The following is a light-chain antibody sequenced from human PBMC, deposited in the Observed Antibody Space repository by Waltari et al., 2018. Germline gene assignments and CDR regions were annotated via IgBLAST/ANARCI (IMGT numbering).Light chain of an antibody. Sequence: EIVLTQSPAPLSLSPGERATLSCRASQSINSYLAWYQQKPGQDPRLLIYDASNRATGVPARFSGSGSGSDFTLTISSLDPEDFAVYYCQQRYNWPLTFGQGTRLEIK. J-gene: IGKJ5*01. V-gene: IGKV3-11*01. CDR1: QSINSY. CDR3: QQRYNWPLT. CDR2: DAS.